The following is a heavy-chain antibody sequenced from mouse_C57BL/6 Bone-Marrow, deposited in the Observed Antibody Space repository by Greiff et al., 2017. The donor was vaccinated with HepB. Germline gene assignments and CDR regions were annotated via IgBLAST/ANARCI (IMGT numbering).Heavy chain of an antibody. Sequence: EVKVVESGGGLVQPGGSLKLSCAASGFTFSDYGMAWVRQAPRKGPEWVAFISNLAYSIYYADTVTGRFTISRENAKNTLYLEMSSLRSEDTAMYYCAKYYYGSSYGYFDVWGTGTTVTVSS. V-gene: IGHV5-15*01. CDR3: AKYYYGSSYGYFDV. J-gene: IGHJ1*03. CDR1: GFTFSDYG. CDR2: ISNLAYSI. D-gene: IGHD1-1*01.